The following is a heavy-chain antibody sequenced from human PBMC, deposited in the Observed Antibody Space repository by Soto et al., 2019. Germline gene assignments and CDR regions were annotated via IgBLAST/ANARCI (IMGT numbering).Heavy chain of an antibody. CDR3: ARVAGYYREYYMDV. D-gene: IGHD3-9*01. V-gene: IGHV4-59*01. Sequence: SETLSLTCTVSGGSISSYYWSWIRQPPGKGLEWIGYIYYSGSTNYNPSLKSRVTISVDTSKNQFSLKLSSVTAADTAVYYCARVAGYYREYYMDVWGKGTTVTVSS. J-gene: IGHJ6*03. CDR2: IYYSGST. CDR1: GGSISSYY.